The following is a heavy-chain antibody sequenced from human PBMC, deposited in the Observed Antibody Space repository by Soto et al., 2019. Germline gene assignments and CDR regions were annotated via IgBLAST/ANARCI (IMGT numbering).Heavy chain of an antibody. CDR3: AKKETFGDHRD. CDR1: GYTFTSYV. D-gene: IGHD3-10*01. V-gene: IGHV1-18*01. Sequence: QVQLVQSGAEVKEPGASVKVSCKASGYTFTSYVISWVRQAPGQGLEWMGWISAYNGNTDYARKLLGRVTMTTDTATTTAYMELRSLTSDDTAVYYCAKKETFGDHRDWGQGTLLTVSS. CDR2: ISAYNGNT. J-gene: IGHJ4*02.